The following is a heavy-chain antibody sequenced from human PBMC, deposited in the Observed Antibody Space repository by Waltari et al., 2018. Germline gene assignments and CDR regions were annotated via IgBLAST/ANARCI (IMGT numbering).Heavy chain of an antibody. J-gene: IGHJ4*02. CDR1: GYSISSGYY. CDR3: ATGIAVAGEGY. V-gene: IGHV4-38-2*01. CDR2: IYHSGRT. D-gene: IGHD6-19*01. Sequence: QVQLQESGPGLVKPSETLSLTCAVSGYSISSGYYWGWIRQPPGKGLEWIGSIYHSGRTYYNPSLKSRVTISVDTSKNQFSLKLSSVTAADTAVYYCATGIAVAGEGYWGQGTLVTVSS.